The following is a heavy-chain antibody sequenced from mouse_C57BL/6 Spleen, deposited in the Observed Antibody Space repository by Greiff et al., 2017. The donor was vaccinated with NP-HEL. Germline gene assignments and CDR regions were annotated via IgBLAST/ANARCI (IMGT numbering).Heavy chain of an antibody. CDR1: GYTFTSYG. V-gene: IGHV1-58*01. D-gene: IGHD1-1*01. CDR2: IYIGNGYT. CDR3: ARSFYYYGSEMDY. J-gene: IGHJ4*01. Sequence: VQLKESGAELVRPGSSVKMSCKTSGYTFTSYGINWVKQRPGQGLEWIGYIYIGNGYTEYNEKFKGKATLTSDTSSSTAYMQLSSLTSEDSAIYFCARSFYYYGSEMDYWGQGTSVTVSS.